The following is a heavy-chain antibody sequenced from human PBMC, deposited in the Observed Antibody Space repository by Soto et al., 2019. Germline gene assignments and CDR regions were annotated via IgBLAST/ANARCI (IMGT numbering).Heavy chain of an antibody. Sequence: QVQLVQSGAEVKKPGSSMKVSCKASGGTFSSYATSWVRQAPGQGPEWMGGIIPIFGTPNYAQKFQGRVTITADGSTSTAYMELSSLRSEDTAVYFCATAHCGSTSCYYGYWGQGTLVTVSS. D-gene: IGHD2-2*01. CDR3: ATAHCGSTSCYYGY. J-gene: IGHJ4*02. V-gene: IGHV1-69*01. CDR1: GGTFSSYA. CDR2: IIPIFGTP.